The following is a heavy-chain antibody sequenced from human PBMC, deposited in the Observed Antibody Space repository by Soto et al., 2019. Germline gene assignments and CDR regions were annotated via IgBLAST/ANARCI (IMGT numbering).Heavy chain of an antibody. CDR3: ARHGLCAGGSCYSHAFDI. V-gene: IGHV5-10-1*01. CDR2: IDPTDSYT. CDR1: GYSFTNYW. Sequence: PGASLKISCKGSGYSFTNYWSSWVRQMPGKGGEWMARIDPTDSYTKYSPSFQGRVTISADKSINTAYLQWSSLKASDTAMYYCARHGLCAGGSCYSHAFDIWGQGTLVTVSS. J-gene: IGHJ3*02. D-gene: IGHD2-15*01.